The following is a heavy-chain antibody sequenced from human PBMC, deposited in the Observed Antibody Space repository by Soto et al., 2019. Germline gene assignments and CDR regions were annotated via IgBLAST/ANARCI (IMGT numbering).Heavy chain of an antibody. CDR1: GYSFTSYW. D-gene: IGHD7-27*01. V-gene: IGHV5-51*01. CDR2: IYPGDSDT. CDR3: ARLTGDTLYYYGMDV. J-gene: IGHJ6*02. Sequence: GESLKISCQGSGYSFTSYWIGWVRQMPGKGLEWMGIIYPGDSDTRYSPSFQGQVTISADKSISTAYLQWSSLKASDTAMYYCARLTGDTLYYYGMDVWGQGTTVTVSS.